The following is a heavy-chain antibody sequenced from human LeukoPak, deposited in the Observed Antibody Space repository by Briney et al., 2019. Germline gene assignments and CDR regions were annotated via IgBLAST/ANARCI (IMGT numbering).Heavy chain of an antibody. D-gene: IGHD3-10*01. CDR3: AIAPQRHYGSGSYYNFSVFDI. V-gene: IGHV3-48*04. CDR2: ISSSSSTI. J-gene: IGHJ3*02. CDR1: GFTFSSYS. Sequence: GGSLRLSCAASGFTFSSYSMNWVRQAPGKGLEWVSYISSSSSTIYYADSVKGRFTISRDNAKNSLYLQMNSLRAEDTAVYYCAIAPQRHYGSGSYYNFSVFDIWGKGRMVTVSS.